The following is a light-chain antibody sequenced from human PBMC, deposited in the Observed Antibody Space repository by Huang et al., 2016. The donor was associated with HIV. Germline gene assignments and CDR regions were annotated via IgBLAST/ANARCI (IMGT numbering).Light chain of an antibody. J-gene: IGKJ1*01. Sequence: DIQMTQSPSSLSAFVGDTVTTTCRASKGISNSVAWYQQKPGKAPKLLLYSTSRFESGFPSRFRGCVSGTDYTLTINSLQPDDVASYYCQQYYTSPTFGQGSKVEIK. CDR1: KGISNS. V-gene: IGKV1-NL1*01. CDR3: QQYYTSPT. CDR2: STS.